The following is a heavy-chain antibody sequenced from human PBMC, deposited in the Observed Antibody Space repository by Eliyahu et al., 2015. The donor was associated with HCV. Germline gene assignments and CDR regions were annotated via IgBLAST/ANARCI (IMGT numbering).Heavy chain of an antibody. CDR2: IDYNGGNT. CDR1: GFTFXNXA. V-gene: IGHV3-23*01. CDR3: AKGSQIVIFGVDPYESFDY. Sequence: EVQLLESGGHLVQPGGSLRLSCAASGFTFXNXAXGWVRQAPGKGLEWVSSIDYNGGNTDYADSVKGRLTISRDNSKNTLSLQMNTVRVEDTAVYYCAKGSQIVIFGVDPYESFDYWGQGTLVTVSS. J-gene: IGHJ4*02. D-gene: IGHD3-3*01.